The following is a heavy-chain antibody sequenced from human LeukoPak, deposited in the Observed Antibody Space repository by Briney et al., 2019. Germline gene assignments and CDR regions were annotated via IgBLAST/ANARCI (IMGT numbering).Heavy chain of an antibody. CDR2: MNPNSGNT. CDR3: ARGRLRKYYDSSGYWRDAFDI. D-gene: IGHD3-22*01. Sequence: ASVKVSCKASGYTFTSYDINWVRQATGQGLEWMGWMNPNSGNTGYAQKFQGRVTITRNTSISTAYMELSSLRSEDTAVYYCARGRLRKYYDSSGYWRDAFDIWGQGTMVTVSS. J-gene: IGHJ3*02. CDR1: GYTFTSYD. V-gene: IGHV1-8*03.